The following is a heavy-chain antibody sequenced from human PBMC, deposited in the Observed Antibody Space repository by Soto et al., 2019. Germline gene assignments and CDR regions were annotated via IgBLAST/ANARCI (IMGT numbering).Heavy chain of an antibody. V-gene: IGHV1-46*01. D-gene: IGHD1-26*01. CDR3: ARDDSGFSGSHYIDYFNY. Sequence: ASVKVSCKASENTFSTYSLHWVRQAPGQGLEWMGVINPTTTTTTDAQKFQGRVTMTRDTSTSTVYMQLSSLTSEDTAVYYCARDDSGFSGSHYIDYFNYWAQRALVTVSS. J-gene: IGHJ4*02. CDR1: ENTFSTYS. CDR2: INPTTTTT.